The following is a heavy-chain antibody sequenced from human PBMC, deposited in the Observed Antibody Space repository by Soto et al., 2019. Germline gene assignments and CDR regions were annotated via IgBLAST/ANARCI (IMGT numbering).Heavy chain of an antibody. V-gene: IGHV1-18*01. CDR1: GYTFTSYG. J-gene: IGHJ6*02. D-gene: IGHD1-7*01. CDR3: ARDDWNYDGYYYYGMDV. CDR2: ISAYNGNT. Sequence: QVQLVQSGAEVKKPGASVKVSCKASGYTFTSYGISWVRQAPGQGLEWMGWISAYNGNTNYAQKLQGRVTMTTDTSTSTAYMEVRSLRSADTAVYYCARDDWNYDGYYYYGMDVWGQGTTVTVSS.